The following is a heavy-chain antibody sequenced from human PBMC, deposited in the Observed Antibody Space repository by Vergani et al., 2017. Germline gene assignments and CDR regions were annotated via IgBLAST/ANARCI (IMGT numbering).Heavy chain of an antibody. CDR1: GFTFTDYG. Sequence: EVQLVESGGGLEQPGRSLRLSCRASGFTFTDYGISWVRQAPGKGLEWVSTLSASDRRTHYADSVKGRFTISRDNSKNTLFLHMNSLRPEDTAVYYCAKVGRSEVAGTFGAFDIWGQGTMVTGSS. V-gene: IGHV3-23*04. D-gene: IGHD6-19*01. CDR3: AKVGRSEVAGTFGAFDI. J-gene: IGHJ3*02. CDR2: LSASDRRT.